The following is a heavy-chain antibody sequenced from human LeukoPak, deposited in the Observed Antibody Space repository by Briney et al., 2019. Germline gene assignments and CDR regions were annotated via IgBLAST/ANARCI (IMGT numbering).Heavy chain of an antibody. Sequence: GGSLRLSCATSGFTFSSYEMTWVRQAPGKGLEWISYISGSGGTRYYADSVKGRFTISRDNAKNSLYLQMNSLRAEDTAVYYCARDVGCSSTSCYAIFDYWGQGTLVTVSS. CDR1: GFTFSSYE. D-gene: IGHD2-2*01. V-gene: IGHV3-48*03. CDR2: ISGSGGTR. CDR3: ARDVGCSSTSCYAIFDY. J-gene: IGHJ4*02.